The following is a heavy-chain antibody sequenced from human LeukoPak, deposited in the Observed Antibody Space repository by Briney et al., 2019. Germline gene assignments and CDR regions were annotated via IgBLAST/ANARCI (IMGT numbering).Heavy chain of an antibody. D-gene: IGHD6-13*01. Sequence: GGSLRLSCAASGFTFRNHWMSWVRQAPGKGLEWVANIKEDGSEKHYVDSVKGRFTISRDNAKNSLYLQSLYLQMNSLRAEDTAVYYCARAHYSSFDYWGQGTLVTVSS. J-gene: IGHJ4*02. CDR2: IKEDGSEK. CDR1: GFTFRNHW. CDR3: ARAHYSSFDY. V-gene: IGHV3-7*01.